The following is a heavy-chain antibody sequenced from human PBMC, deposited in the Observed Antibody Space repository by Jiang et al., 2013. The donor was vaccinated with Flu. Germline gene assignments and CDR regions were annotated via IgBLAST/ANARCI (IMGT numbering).Heavy chain of an antibody. Sequence: SYWIGWVRQMPGKGLEWMGIIYPGVSDTRYSPSFQGQVTISADRSISTAYLQWSSLKASDTAMYYCARLDEDGTYYFSYWGQGTLVTVSS. CDR2: IYPGVSDT. D-gene: IGHD1-26*01. J-gene: IGHJ4*02. CDR1: SYW. CDR3: ARLDEDGTYYFSY. V-gene: IGHV5-51*01.